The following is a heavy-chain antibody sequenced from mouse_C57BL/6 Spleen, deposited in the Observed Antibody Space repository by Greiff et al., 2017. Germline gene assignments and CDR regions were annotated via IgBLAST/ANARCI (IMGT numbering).Heavy chain of an antibody. CDR1: GYTFTSYG. CDR2: IYPRSGNT. CDR3: ATREFITTVVPFAY. Sequence: QVQLKESGAELARPGASVKLSCKASGYTFTSYGISWVKQRTGQGLEWIGEIYPRSGNTYYNEKFKGKATLTADKSSSTAYMELRSLTSEDSAVYFCATREFITTVVPFAYWGQGTLVTVSA. D-gene: IGHD1-1*01. V-gene: IGHV1-81*01. J-gene: IGHJ3*01.